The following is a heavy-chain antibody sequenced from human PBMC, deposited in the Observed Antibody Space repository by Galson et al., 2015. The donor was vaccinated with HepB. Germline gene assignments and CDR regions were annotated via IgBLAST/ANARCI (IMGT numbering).Heavy chain of an antibody. D-gene: IGHD3-3*01. CDR3: TRGGSDDFWGFQ. Sequence: SVKVSCKASGYTFTSNDINRVRQAAGQGLEWMGWMNPKSGHTGYAQKFQGRVTMTRDTSIDTAYMELSSLSSDDTAVYYCTRGGSDDFWGFQWGQGTLVTVSS. CDR1: GYTFTSND. CDR2: MNPKSGHT. V-gene: IGHV1-8*01. J-gene: IGHJ4*02.